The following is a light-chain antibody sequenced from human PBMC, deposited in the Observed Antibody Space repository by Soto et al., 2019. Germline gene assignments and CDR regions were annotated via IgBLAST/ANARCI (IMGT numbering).Light chain of an antibody. V-gene: IGLV2-8*01. J-gene: IGLJ3*02. CDR2: DVS. CDR1: SSDVGGYNY. CDR3: ASYAGSITWV. Sequence: QSALTQPPSASGSPGQSVTISCTGTSSDVGGYNYVSWYQQHPGKAPKLMVFDVSKRPSGVPDRFSGSKSGNTASLTVSGLQAEDEADYYCASYAGSITWVFGGGTKLTVL.